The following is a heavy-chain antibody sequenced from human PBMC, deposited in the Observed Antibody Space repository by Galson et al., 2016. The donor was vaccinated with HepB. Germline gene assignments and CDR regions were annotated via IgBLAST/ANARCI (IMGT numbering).Heavy chain of an antibody. CDR1: GFTFNSYA. D-gene: IGHD6-19*01. Sequence: SLRLSCAGSGFTFNSYAMNWVRQAPRKGPEWVAAISSGGDITYYADPVKGRFTISRDNSKNTLYLHMNGLRAEDTALYYCAKDPGVFSPGWYYFDSWGQGTLVTVSA. J-gene: IGHJ4*02. CDR3: AKDPGVFSPGWYYFDS. CDR2: ISSGGDIT. V-gene: IGHV3-23*01.